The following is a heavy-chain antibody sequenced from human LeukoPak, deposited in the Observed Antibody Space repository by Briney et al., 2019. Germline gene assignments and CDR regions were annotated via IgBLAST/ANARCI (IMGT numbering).Heavy chain of an antibody. J-gene: IGHJ4*02. CDR3: TGDSSGWYSTGY. CDR2: IRSKTFGGTT. Sequence: PGRSLRLSCTASGFSFGDYAMSWVLQAPRNRLEGVGFIRSKTFGGTTEYAASVKGRVTISRDDSKSIAYLQMNSLKTEDTAVYYSTGDSSGWYSTGYWGQGTLVTVSS. CDR1: GFSFGDYA. V-gene: IGHV3-49*04. D-gene: IGHD6-19*01.